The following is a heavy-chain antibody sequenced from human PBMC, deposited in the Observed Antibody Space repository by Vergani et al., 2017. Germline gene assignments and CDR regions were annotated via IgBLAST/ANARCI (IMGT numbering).Heavy chain of an antibody. CDR1: GYTFTDYY. CDR2: ISAYNGNT. V-gene: IGHV1-18*04. D-gene: IGHD6-19*01. J-gene: IGHJ4*02. CDR3: AREGAVAGTLDY. Sequence: VQLVQSGAEVKKPGATVKISCKVSGYTFTDYYMHWVQQAPGQGLEWMGWISAYNGNTNYAQKLQGRVTMTTDTSTSTAYMELRSLRSDDTAVYYCAREGAVAGTLDYWGQGTLVTVSS.